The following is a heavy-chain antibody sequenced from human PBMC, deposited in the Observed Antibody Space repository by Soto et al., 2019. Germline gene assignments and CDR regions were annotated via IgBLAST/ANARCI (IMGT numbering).Heavy chain of an antibody. V-gene: IGHV3-23*01. Sequence: GVPQRLSYTASEFTCRSYAVSWVSQNPGKGLEWVSAISGSGGSTYYADSVKGRFTISRDNSKSTLYLQVDSLRPEDAAVYYCARDPKTSGGQHWAFNYFDSWGQGTLVTVSS. D-gene: IGHD7-27*01. CDR2: ISGSGGST. CDR1: EFTCRSYA. J-gene: IGHJ4*02. CDR3: ARDPKTSGGQHWAFNYFDS.